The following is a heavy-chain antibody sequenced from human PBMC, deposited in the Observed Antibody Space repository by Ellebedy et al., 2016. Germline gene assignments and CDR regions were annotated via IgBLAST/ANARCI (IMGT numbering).Heavy chain of an antibody. CDR3: ARVAGSMLLNYYYYMDV. D-gene: IGHD2-8*01. V-gene: IGHV1-8*01. J-gene: IGHJ6*03. CDR2: MNPNSGNT. CDR1: GYTFTSYD. Sequence: ASVKVSXKASGYTFTSYDINWVRQATGQGLEWMGWMNPNSGNTGYAQKFQGRVTMTRNTSISTAYMELSSLRSEDTAVYYCARVAGSMLLNYYYYMDVWGKGTTVTVSS.